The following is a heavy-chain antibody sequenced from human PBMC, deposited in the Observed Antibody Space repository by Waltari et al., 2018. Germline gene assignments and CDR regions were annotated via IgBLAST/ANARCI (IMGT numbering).Heavy chain of an antibody. J-gene: IGHJ4*01. CDR2: IKPDGIEK. CDR3: ARHINYARDY. D-gene: IGHD1-7*01. V-gene: IGHV3-7*01. Sequence: EVQLVESGGGLVQPGGPLRLSCAAPGFRFSNAGMGWVRQGPGKGLEGVASIKPDGIEKTYVDSVKGRFTISRDNDENSLYLQMNSLRAEDTGVYYCARHINYARDYWGHGTLVTVSS. CDR1: GFRFSNAG.